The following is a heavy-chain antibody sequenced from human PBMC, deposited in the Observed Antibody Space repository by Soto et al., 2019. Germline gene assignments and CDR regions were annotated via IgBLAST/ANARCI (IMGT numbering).Heavy chain of an antibody. Sequence: GASVKVSCKASGYTFTSYGISWVRQAPGQGLEWMGWISAYNGNTNYAQKLQGRVTMTRDTSTSTAYMELSSLRSEDTAVYYCARTVVFTWRDYYHYLLAFSGQGTSVPGSS. V-gene: IGHV1-18*01. D-gene: IGHD3-22*01. CDR2: ISAYNGNT. CDR3: ARTVVFTWRDYYHYLLAF. CDR1: GYTFTSYG. J-gene: IGHJ6*02.